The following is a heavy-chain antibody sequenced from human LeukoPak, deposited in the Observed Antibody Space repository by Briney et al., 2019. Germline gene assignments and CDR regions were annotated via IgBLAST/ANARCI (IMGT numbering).Heavy chain of an antibody. V-gene: IGHV3-30*14. Sequence: TGGSLRLSCAASGFTFSSYAMHWVRQAPGKGLEWVAVISYDGSNKYYADSVKGRFTISRDKSKNTLYLQMNSLRAEDTAVYYCAITVTNYYYMDVWGKGTTVTISS. CDR1: GFTFSSYA. D-gene: IGHD4-17*01. CDR3: AITVTNYYYMDV. CDR2: ISYDGSNK. J-gene: IGHJ6*03.